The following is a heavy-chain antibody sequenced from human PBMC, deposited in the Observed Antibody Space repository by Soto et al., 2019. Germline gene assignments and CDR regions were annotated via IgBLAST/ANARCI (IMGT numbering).Heavy chain of an antibody. V-gene: IGHV3-33*01. J-gene: IGHJ4*02. Sequence: GGSLRLSCAASGFTFSSYGMHWVRQAPGKGLEWVAVIWYDGSNKYYADSVKGRFTISRDNSKNTLYLQMNSLRAEDTAVYYCARDSSYGQLYFDYWGQGTLVTVSS. CDR2: IWYDGSNK. CDR3: ARDSSYGQLYFDY. D-gene: IGHD5-18*01. CDR1: GFTFSSYG.